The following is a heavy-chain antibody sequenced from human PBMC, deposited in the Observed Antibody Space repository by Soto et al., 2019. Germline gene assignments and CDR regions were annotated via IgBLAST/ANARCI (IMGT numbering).Heavy chain of an antibody. Sequence: EVQLLESGGGLVQPGGSLRLSCAASGFTLSSYGMSWVRQAPGKGLEWVSAIRGSDGSTYYADSVKGRFTISRDNSKNTLYLQMNSLRVEDTAVYYCAKDVYYDMLAGYYFYWGQGTLVTVSS. J-gene: IGHJ4*02. CDR1: GFTLSSYG. CDR2: IRGSDGST. D-gene: IGHD3-9*01. CDR3: AKDVYYDMLAGYYFY. V-gene: IGHV3-23*01.